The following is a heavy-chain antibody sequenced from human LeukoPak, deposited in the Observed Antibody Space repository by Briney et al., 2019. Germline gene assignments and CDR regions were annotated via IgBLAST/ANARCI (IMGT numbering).Heavy chain of an antibody. J-gene: IGHJ5*02. V-gene: IGHV4-4*07. D-gene: IGHD2-15*01. CDR1: GGSISSYY. CDR2: IYTSGST. CDR3: ARDHCSGGSCKYNWFDP. Sequence: PSETLSLTCTVSGGSISSYYWSWIRQPAGKGLEWIGRIYTSGSTNYNPSLKSRVTMSVDTSKNQFSLKLSSVTAADTAVYYCARDHCSGGSCKYNWFDPWGQGTLVTVSS.